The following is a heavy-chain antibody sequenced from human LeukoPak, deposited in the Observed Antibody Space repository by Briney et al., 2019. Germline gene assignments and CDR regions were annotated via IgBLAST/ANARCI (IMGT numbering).Heavy chain of an antibody. CDR1: GYSFTSYW. Sequence: GESLKISCKGSGYSFTSYWIGWVRQLPGKDLVWMGIIYPGDSDTRYSPSFQGQVTISADKSITTAYLQWSSLKASDTAMYYCASSDSSGHFDYWGQGTLVTVSS. D-gene: IGHD3-22*01. CDR3: ASSDSSGHFDY. CDR2: IYPGDSDT. J-gene: IGHJ4*02. V-gene: IGHV5-51*01.